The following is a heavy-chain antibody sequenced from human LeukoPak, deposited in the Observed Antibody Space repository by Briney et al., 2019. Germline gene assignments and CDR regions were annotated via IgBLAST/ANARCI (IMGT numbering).Heavy chain of an antibody. D-gene: IGHD2-15*01. CDR2: TYYRSKWYN. CDR3: AKTAASSIAS. Sequence: SQTLSLTCASSGGSVSSNSAAWNWIRQSPSRGLEWLGRTYYRSKWYNHYAVSVKSRITINPDTSKNQFSLQLNSVTPEDTAVYYCAKTAASSIASWGQGTLVTVSS. J-gene: IGHJ5*01. CDR1: GGSVSSNSAA. V-gene: IGHV6-1*01.